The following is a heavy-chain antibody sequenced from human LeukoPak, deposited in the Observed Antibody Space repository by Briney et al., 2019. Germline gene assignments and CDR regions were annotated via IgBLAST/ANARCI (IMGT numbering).Heavy chain of an antibody. CDR2: IIPIFGTA. Sequence: SVKVSCKASGGTFSSYAISWVRQAPGQGLEWMGGIIPIFGTANYAQKFQGRVTITADEFTSTAYMELSSLRSEDTAVYYCAAYCSGGSCHGVFDYWGQGTLVTVSS. J-gene: IGHJ4*02. D-gene: IGHD2-15*01. V-gene: IGHV1-69*01. CDR3: AAYCSGGSCHGVFDY. CDR1: GGTFSSYA.